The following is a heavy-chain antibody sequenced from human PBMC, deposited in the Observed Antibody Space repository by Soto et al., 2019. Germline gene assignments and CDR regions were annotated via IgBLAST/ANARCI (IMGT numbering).Heavy chain of an antibody. D-gene: IGHD4-17*01. CDR2: IIPIFCTA. V-gene: IGHV1-69*14. CDR1: GGTFSSYA. Sequence: QVQLVQSGAEVKKPGSSVKVSCKASGGTFSSYAISWVRQAPGQGLEWMGGIIPIFCTANYGQKFQGRVTITANKSXXTXYXXLSSPRSEDTDVYDCAGRVARTTVTTCIGRCGRDVGGQGTTVTVSS. J-gene: IGHJ6*02. CDR3: AGRVARTTVTTCIGRCGRDV.